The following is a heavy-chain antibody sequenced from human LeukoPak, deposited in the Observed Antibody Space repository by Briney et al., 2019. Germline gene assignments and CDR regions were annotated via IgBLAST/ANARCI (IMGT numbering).Heavy chain of an antibody. J-gene: IGHJ4*02. Sequence: GGSLRLSCAASGFTVSSNYMSRVRQAPGKGLEWVSVIYSGGSTYYADSVKGRFTISRDNSKNTLYLQMNSLRAEDTAVYYCARDTYLPFEYSSSYFDYWGQGTLVTVSS. D-gene: IGHD6-6*01. CDR3: ARDTYLPFEYSSSYFDY. V-gene: IGHV3-66*01. CDR2: IYSGGST. CDR1: GFTVSSNY.